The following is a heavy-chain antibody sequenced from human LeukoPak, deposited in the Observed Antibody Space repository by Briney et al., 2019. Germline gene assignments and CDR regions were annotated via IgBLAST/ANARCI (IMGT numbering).Heavy chain of an antibody. V-gene: IGHV4-39*01. D-gene: IGHD3-22*01. CDR2: IYYSGST. CDR3: ARSYYDSSGYPNYFDY. CDR1: GGSISSSSYY. J-gene: IGHJ4*02. Sequence: SETLSLTCTVSGGSISSSSYYWGWIRQPPGKGLEWIGSIYYSGSTYYNPSLKSRVTISVDTSKNQFSLELSSVTAADTAVYYCARSYYDSSGYPNYFDYWGQGTLVTVSS.